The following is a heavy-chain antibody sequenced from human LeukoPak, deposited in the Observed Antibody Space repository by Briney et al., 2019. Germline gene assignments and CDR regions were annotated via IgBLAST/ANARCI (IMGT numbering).Heavy chain of an antibody. CDR3: AKPAGGSGYYYGMDV. V-gene: IGHV1-69*04. J-gene: IGHJ6*02. CDR2: IIPILGIA. D-gene: IGHD3-16*01. CDR1: GGTFSSYA. Sequence: ASVKVSCKASGGTFSSYATSWVRQAPGQGLEWMGRIIPILGIANYAQKFQGRVTITADKSTSTAYMELSSLRSEDTAVYYCAKPAGGSGYYYGMDVWGQGTTVTVSS.